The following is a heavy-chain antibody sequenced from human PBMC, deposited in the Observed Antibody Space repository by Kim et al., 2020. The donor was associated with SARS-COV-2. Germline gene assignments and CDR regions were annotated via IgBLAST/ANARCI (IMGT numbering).Heavy chain of an antibody. CDR1: GYTFTNYD. D-gene: IGHD2-15*01. J-gene: IGHJ4*02. CDR3: ARENYGGNRYFDS. Sequence: ASVKVSCKASGYTFTNYDISWVRQAPGQGLEWRGWIRVYNGNTNYAQNLQGRVTMTTDTSTSTAYMELRSLRSDDTAVYFCARENYGGNRYFDSWGQGTLVTVSS. CDR2: IRVYNGNT. V-gene: IGHV1-18*04.